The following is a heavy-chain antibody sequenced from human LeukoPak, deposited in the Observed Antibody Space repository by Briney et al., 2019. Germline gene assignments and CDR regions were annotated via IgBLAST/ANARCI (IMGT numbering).Heavy chain of an antibody. J-gene: IGHJ4*02. D-gene: IGHD3-9*01. CDR3: GKTDIYFNPIDY. Sequence: SETLSLTCAVSGVSISTSEWWIWVRQPPGQGLEWIGEIHRDGRTRHNPSLTSRVTMSMDYSKNQFSLNVRFVTAADTAIYYCGKTDIYFNPIDYWGPGSLVTVSS. CDR2: IHRDGRT. CDR1: GVSISTSEW. V-gene: IGHV4-4*02.